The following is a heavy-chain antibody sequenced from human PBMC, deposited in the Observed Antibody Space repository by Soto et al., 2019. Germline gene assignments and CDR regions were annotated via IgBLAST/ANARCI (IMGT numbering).Heavy chain of an antibody. V-gene: IGHV3-30-3*01. CDR3: ARDAMYYDSSGYLKSDAFDI. Sequence: GGSLRLSXAASGFTFSSFAMHWVRQAPGKGLEWVAVISYDGSNKYYADSVKGRFTISRDNSKNTLYLQMNSLRAEDTAVYYCARDAMYYDSSGYLKSDAFDIWGQGTMVTVSS. CDR2: ISYDGSNK. D-gene: IGHD3-22*01. J-gene: IGHJ3*02. CDR1: GFTFSSFA.